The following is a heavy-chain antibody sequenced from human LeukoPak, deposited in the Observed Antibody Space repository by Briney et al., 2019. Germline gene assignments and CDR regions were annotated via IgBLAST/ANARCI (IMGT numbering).Heavy chain of an antibody. CDR2: ISYDGSNK. V-gene: IGHV3-30*18. Sequence: GGSLRLSCAASGFTFSSYGMHWVRQAPGKGLEWVAVISYDGSNKYYADSVKGRFTISRDNSKNTLYLQMNSLRAEDTAVYYCEKVVHRGDDAFDIWGQGTMVTVSS. D-gene: IGHD2-8*01. CDR3: EKVVHRGDDAFDI. CDR1: GFTFSSYG. J-gene: IGHJ3*02.